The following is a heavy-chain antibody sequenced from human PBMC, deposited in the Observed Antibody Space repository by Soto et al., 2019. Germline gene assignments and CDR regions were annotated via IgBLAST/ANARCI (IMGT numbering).Heavy chain of an antibody. CDR3: ARLRTSVTTEDAFDI. Sequence: PGESLKISCKASGYTFPNYWIGWVRQMPGKGPERMGIVYPDDSTVRYNPTFQGQVTISADKSISTAFLQWSGLRASDTAMYYCARLRTSVTTEDAFDIWGPGTMVTVSS. CDR1: GYTFPNYW. D-gene: IGHD4-17*01. J-gene: IGHJ3*02. V-gene: IGHV5-51*01. CDR2: VYPDDSTV.